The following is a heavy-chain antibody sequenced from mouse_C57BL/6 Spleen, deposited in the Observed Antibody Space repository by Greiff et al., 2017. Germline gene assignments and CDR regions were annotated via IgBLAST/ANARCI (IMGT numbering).Heavy chain of an antibody. V-gene: IGHV1-52*01. Sequence: QVQLQQSGAELVRPGSSVKLSCKASGYTFTSYWMHWVKQRPIQGLEWIGNIDPSDSETHYNQKFKDKATLTVEKSSSTAYMQLSSLTSEDSAVYYCARDWFDYWGQGTTRTVSS. CDR2: IDPSDSET. CDR3: ARDWFDY. J-gene: IGHJ2*01. D-gene: IGHD4-1*01. CDR1: GYTFTSYW.